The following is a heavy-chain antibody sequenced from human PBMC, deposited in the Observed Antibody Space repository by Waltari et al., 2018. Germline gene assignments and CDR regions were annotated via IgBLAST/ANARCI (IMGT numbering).Heavy chain of an antibody. V-gene: IGHV4-38-2*01. CDR1: GYSLSSGDH. CDR2: IYHSGST. Sequence: QMKGQERGPGLVRPAESRAAPGAVAGYSLSSGDHMGGSRALPGKWLEWIGSIYHSGSTYYNPSLKSRVTISVDTSKNQFSLKLSSVTAADTAVYYCARRKAAPLPYYFDYWGQGTLVTVSS. J-gene: IGHJ4*02. CDR3: ARRKAAPLPYYFDY. D-gene: IGHD6-13*01.